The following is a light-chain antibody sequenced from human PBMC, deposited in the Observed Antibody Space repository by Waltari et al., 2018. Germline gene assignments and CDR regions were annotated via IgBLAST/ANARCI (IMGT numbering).Light chain of an antibody. CDR1: QSVSSK. J-gene: IGKJ4*01. Sequence: EIVLTPSPATLSLFPGERATLSCRASQSVSSKLAWYQQKPGQAPRLLIYYASNRATDIAARFSGSGSGTDFTLTISSLEPEDFAVYYCQHRNNWPLTFGGGTKVEIK. CDR3: QHRNNWPLT. CDR2: YAS. V-gene: IGKV3-11*01.